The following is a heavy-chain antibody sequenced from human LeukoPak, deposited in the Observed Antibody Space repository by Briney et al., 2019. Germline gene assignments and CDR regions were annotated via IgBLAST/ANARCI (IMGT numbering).Heavy chain of an antibody. CDR3: VGGDY. J-gene: IGHJ4*02. Sequence: GGSLRLSCAASGLTFSIHWMNWVRQAPGKGLECVANINQDGSDKYYVDSVKGRFTISGDSTKNSLYLQMNSLRAEDTAVYYCVGGDYWGQGTLVTVSS. CDR2: INQDGSDK. CDR1: GLTFSIHW. V-gene: IGHV3-7*01.